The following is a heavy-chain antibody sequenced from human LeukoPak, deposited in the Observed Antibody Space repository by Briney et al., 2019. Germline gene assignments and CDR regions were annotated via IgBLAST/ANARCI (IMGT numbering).Heavy chain of an antibody. J-gene: IGHJ3*02. CDR3: ARVDNAGWYLHAFGI. D-gene: IGHD6-19*01. CDR1: GFTFDDNG. CDR2: INWNGASA. V-gene: IGHV3-20*01. Sequence: PGGSLRLSCTASGFTFDDNGMSWVRQVPGKGLEWVSGINWNGASAGYADSVKGRFTISRDNAKNSLYLHMNSLRAEDTALYHCARVDNAGWYLHAFGIWGQGTMVTVSS.